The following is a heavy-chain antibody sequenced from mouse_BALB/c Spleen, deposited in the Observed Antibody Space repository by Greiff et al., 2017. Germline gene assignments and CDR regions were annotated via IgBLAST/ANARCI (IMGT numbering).Heavy chain of an antibody. CDR2: IYPGDGDT. CDR1: GYTFTSYW. Sequence: QVQLQQSGAELARPGASVKLSCKASGYTFTSYWMQWVKQRPGQGLEWIGAIYPGDGDTRYTQKFKGKATLTADKSSSTAYMQLSSLASEDSAVYYCAREGGNYYFDYWGQGTTLTVSS. CDR3: AREGGNYYFDY. D-gene: IGHD2-1*01. V-gene: IGHV1-87*01. J-gene: IGHJ2*01.